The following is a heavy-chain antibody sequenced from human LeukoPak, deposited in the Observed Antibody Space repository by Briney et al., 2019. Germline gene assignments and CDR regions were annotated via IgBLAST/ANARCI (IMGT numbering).Heavy chain of an antibody. CDR3: ARESQDIVVVVAALNYGDYGSFPDY. CDR2: ITSTSSST. V-gene: IGHV3-48*01. J-gene: IGHJ4*02. Sequence: GGSLRLSCATSGFTFNGYNMNWVRQAPGKGLEWISYITSTSSSTSYADSVKGRFSISRDNAKNSLYLQMNSLRAEDTAVYYCARESQDIVVVVAALNYGDYGSFPDYWGQGTLVTVSS. D-gene: IGHD2-15*01. CDR1: GFTFNGYN.